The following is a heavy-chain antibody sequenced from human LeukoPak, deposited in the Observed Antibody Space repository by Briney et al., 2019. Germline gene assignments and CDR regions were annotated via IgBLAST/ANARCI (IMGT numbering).Heavy chain of an antibody. D-gene: IGHD4-17*01. Sequence: GGSLRLSCAASGFTFSSYAMHWVRQAPGKGLEWVAVISYDGSNKYYADSVKGRFTISRDNSKNTLYLQMNSLRAEDTAVYYCARDDYGDYVDYWGQGTLVTVSS. CDR3: ARDDYGDYVDY. J-gene: IGHJ4*02. CDR1: GFTFSSYA. CDR2: ISYDGSNK. V-gene: IGHV3-30-3*01.